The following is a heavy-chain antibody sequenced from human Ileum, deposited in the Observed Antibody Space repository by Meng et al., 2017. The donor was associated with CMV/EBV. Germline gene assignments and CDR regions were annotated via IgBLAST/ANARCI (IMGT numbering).Heavy chain of an antibody. Sequence: LQQGPGLPKPSKTLLLLCAVSGDTVFLNSFVCNWFRQSPSRCLEWLGRTFYKCTYYNDNAVSVKSRIIINADTSNNQLSLQLNSVTPDDTAVYYCATDWDLNYWGQGILVTVSS. CDR1: GDTVFLNSFV. CDR2: TFYKCTYYN. J-gene: IGHJ4*02. CDR3: ATDWDLNY. V-gene: IGHV6-1*01. D-gene: IGHD3-9*01.